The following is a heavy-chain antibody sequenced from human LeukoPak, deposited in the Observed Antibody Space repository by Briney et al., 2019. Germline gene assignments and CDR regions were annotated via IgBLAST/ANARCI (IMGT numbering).Heavy chain of an antibody. CDR2: ISSSSSTI. CDR1: GFTFSSYS. V-gene: IGHV3-48*01. D-gene: IGHD3-22*01. Sequence: GGSLRLSCAASGFTFSSYSMNWVRQAPGKGLEWVSYISSSSSTIYYADSVKGRFTISRDNAKNSLYLQMNSLRAEDTAVYYCARGGAHYYDSSGYRYYYYYGMDVWGQGTTVTVSS. CDR3: ARGGAHYYDSSGYRYYYYYGMDV. J-gene: IGHJ6*02.